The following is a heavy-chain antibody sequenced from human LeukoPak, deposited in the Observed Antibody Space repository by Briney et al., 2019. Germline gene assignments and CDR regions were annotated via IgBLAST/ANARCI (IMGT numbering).Heavy chain of an antibody. V-gene: IGHV3-53*04. CDR2: IYSGGST. D-gene: IGHD4-17*01. Sequence: GGSLRLSCAASGFTVSSNYMSWVRQAPGKGLEWVSVIYSGGSTYYADSVKGRFTISRHNSKNTLYLQMNSLRAEDTAVYYCARALYGDYGEYYFDYWGQGTLVTVSS. J-gene: IGHJ4*02. CDR1: GFTVSSNY. CDR3: ARALYGDYGEYYFDY.